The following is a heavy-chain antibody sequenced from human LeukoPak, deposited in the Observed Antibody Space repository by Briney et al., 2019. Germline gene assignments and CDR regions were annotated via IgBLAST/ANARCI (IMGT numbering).Heavy chain of an antibody. J-gene: IGHJ6*03. CDR1: GFIVTSNY. CDR3: ARGFGYSGFFGHMDV. V-gene: IGHV3-53*01. CDR2: IYSGENT. D-gene: IGHD5-24*01. Sequence: GGSLRLSCAASGFIVTSNYMSWVRQAPGKGLEWVSVIYSGENTYYADSVKGRFTISRDSSKNTLFLQMNSLRDEDTAVYYCARGFGYSGFFGHMDVWGKGTTATVSS.